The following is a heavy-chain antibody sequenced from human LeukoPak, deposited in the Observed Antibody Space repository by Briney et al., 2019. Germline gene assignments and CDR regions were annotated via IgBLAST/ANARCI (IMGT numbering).Heavy chain of an antibody. Sequence: GGALRLSCAAPGFIFGSFCMHWVRQAPGQGPGWVGVISYDGSNEYCADSVKGRFTISRDNSKNTLYLQMNSLRAEDTAVYYCAKDLGGGSGCYDLWGRGTLVTVSS. J-gene: IGHJ2*01. D-gene: IGHD6-19*01. CDR1: GFIFGSFC. CDR3: AKDLGGGSGCYDL. V-gene: IGHV3-30*18. CDR2: ISYDGSNE.